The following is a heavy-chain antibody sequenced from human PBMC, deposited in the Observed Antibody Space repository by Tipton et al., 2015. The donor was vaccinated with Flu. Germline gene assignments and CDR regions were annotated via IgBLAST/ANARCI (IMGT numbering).Heavy chain of an antibody. J-gene: IGHJ6*02. CDR1: GGSMSSYY. CDR3: ARLKLFALVNHSYYYGLDV. V-gene: IGHV4-4*07. D-gene: IGHD3/OR15-3a*01. Sequence: TLSLTCTVSGGSMSSYYWAWIRQPAGKGLEWIGRTYTSGSTKYNPSLKNRVTISLDTSKNQFSLQLKSVTASDTAVYYCARLKLFALVNHSYYYGLDVWGQGTTVTV. CDR2: TYTSGST.